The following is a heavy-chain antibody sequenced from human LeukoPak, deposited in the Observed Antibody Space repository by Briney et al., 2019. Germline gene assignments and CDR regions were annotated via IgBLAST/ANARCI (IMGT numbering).Heavy chain of an antibody. J-gene: IGHJ4*02. CDR1: RGSISPDH. CDR3: ARLVDGANTRVDS. CDR2: IFYNGRA. D-gene: IGHD4/OR15-4a*01. V-gene: IGHV4-59*08. Sequence: SETLSLTCTVSRGSISPDHCAWIRQPPGKGLEWIGYIFYNGRARYNPSLEGRATLTVDVSKNQVSLKLRSVTAADTAMYYCARLVDGANTRVDSWGQGTLVTVSS.